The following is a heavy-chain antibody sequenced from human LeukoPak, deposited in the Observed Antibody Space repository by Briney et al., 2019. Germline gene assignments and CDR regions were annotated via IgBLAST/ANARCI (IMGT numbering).Heavy chain of an antibody. CDR2: INHSGST. CDR3: ARAPLPEDYFDY. CDR1: GVTFSGYY. Sequence: SETLCLTCAAYGVTFSGYYWNWIRQPPGKGLEWIGEINHSGSTNYNPSLKSRVTISVDTSKNQFSLKLSSVTAADTAMYYCARAPLPEDYFDYWGQGTLVTVSS. D-gene: IGHD1-26*01. V-gene: IGHV4-34*01. J-gene: IGHJ4*02.